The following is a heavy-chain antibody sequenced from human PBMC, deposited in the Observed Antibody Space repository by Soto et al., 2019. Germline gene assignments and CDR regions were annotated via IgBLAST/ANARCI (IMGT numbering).Heavy chain of an antibody. J-gene: IGHJ4*02. CDR1: GFMFSNNG. D-gene: IGHD4-4*01. CDR3: AITSVADASFDY. CDR2: ISYDGSET. Sequence: QVQLVESGGGVVHPGRSLSLSCAGSGFMFSNNGMHWVRRAPGKGLEWVAFISYDGSETFYADSVKGRFTISRDNSKSTLVLHMSSLKNEDTAVYYCAITSVADASFDYWGQGTLVTVSS. V-gene: IGHV3-30*03.